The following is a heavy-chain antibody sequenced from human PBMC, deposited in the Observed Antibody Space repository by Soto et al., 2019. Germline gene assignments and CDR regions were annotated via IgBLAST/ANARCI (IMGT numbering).Heavy chain of an antibody. J-gene: IGHJ3*02. CDR3: ATPSNRDGYSINAFDI. CDR2: IYPGDSDT. V-gene: IGHV5-51*03. CDR1: GYSFTSYW. D-gene: IGHD5-18*01. Sequence: NPGESLKISCKGSGYSFTSYWIGWVRQMPGKGLEWMGIIYPGDSDTRYSPSFQGQVTISADKSISTAYLQWSSLKASDTAMYYCATPSNRDGYSINAFDIWGQGTMVTVSS.